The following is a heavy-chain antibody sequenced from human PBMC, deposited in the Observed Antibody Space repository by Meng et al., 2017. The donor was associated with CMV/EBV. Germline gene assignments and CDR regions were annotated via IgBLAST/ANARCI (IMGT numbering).Heavy chain of an antibody. J-gene: IGHJ6*02. CDR2: ISYDGSNK. CDR3: ARALVVETNPRNYYYYGMDV. D-gene: IGHD2-21*01. Sequence: GESLKISCAASGFTFSSYAMHWVRQAPGKGLEWVAVISYDGSNKYYADSVKGRFTISRDNSKNTLYLQMNSLRAEDTAVYYCARALVVETNPRNYYYYGMDVWGQGTTVTVSS. V-gene: IGHV3-30-3*01. CDR1: GFTFSSYA.